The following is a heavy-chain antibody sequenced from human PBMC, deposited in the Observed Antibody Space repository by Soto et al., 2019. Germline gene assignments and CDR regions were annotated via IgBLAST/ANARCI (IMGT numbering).Heavy chain of an antibody. J-gene: IGHJ4*02. CDR2: IFSSHED. V-gene: IGHV2-26*01. Sequence: QVTLKESGPVLVRPTETLTLTCAVSGFSLTNPRMGVSWIRQPPGRALEWLAHIFSSHEDSYSPSLKNRLPISKDTSKSQVVLTMTHMDPADTATYYCARVSVYYDNSGYYSFDYWGQGTLVTVSS. D-gene: IGHD3-22*01. CDR3: ARVSVYYDNSGYYSFDY. CDR1: GFSLTNPRMG.